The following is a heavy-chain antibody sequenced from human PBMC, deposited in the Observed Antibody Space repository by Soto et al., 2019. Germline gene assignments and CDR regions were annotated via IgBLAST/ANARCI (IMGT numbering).Heavy chain of an antibody. Sequence: QVHLVQSGAEVKKPGASVKVSCKASGYTFTNYDINWVRQAPGQGLEWMGWISTYTGNTNYAQKLQGRVTMTTDTXTXTXXMELRCLRSDDTAVYYCARGYYYGSGRPTPGGMDVWGQGTTVTVSS. CDR1: GYTFTNYD. J-gene: IGHJ6*02. CDR3: ARGYYYGSGRPTPGGMDV. CDR2: ISTYTGNT. D-gene: IGHD3-10*01. V-gene: IGHV1-18*01.